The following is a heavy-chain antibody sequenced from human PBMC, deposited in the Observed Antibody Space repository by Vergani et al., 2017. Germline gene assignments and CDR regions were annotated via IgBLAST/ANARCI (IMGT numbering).Heavy chain of an antibody. Sequence: EVQLLESGGGLVQPGGSRRLSCAGAGFTLDTYTMAYVRQAPGKGLEWGATISSGGGDIFYADSVKGRFTISRDNSKNTLFLQMNSLKDEDTAVYYCTTAWGLYYLHGEYFQYWGRGTLVSVSS. D-gene: IGHD3-10*01. CDR3: TTAWGLYYLHGEYFQY. V-gene: IGHV3-23*01. CDR1: GFTLDTYT. CDR2: ISSGGGDI. J-gene: IGHJ1*01.